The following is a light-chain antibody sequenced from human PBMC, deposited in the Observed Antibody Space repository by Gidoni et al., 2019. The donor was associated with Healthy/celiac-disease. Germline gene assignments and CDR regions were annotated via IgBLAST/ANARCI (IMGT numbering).Light chain of an antibody. V-gene: IGKV1-6*01. CDR2: AAS. Sequence: AIQRTQSPSSLSASVGDRVTITCRASQGIRNDLGWYQQKPGKAPKLLIYAASSLQSGVPSRFSGSGSGTDFTLPISSLQPEDFATYYCLQDYNSPRTFGQGTKVEIK. CDR1: QGIRND. CDR3: LQDYNSPRT. J-gene: IGKJ1*01.